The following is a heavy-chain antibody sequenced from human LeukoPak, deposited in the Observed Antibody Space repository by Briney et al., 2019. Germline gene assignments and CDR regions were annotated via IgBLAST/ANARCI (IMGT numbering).Heavy chain of an antibody. V-gene: IGHV4-4*07. Sequence: SETLSLTCTVSGGSISSYYWSWIRQPAGKGLEWLGRIYTSGSTNYNPSLKSRVTMSLDTSKNQFSLRLSSVTAADTAVYYCARGNGYAFDWFDPWGQGTLVTVSS. D-gene: IGHD5-12*01. CDR1: GGSISSYY. CDR3: ARGNGYAFDWFDP. J-gene: IGHJ5*02. CDR2: IYTSGST.